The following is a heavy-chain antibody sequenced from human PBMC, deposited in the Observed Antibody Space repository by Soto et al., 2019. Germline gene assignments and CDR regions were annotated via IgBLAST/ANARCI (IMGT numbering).Heavy chain of an antibody. D-gene: IGHD5-18*01. J-gene: IGHJ4*02. V-gene: IGHV4-31*03. CDR1: GGSISSGGYY. CDR2: IYYSGST. Sequence: SEALSLTCTVSGGSISSGGYYWSWIRQHPGKGLEWIGYIYYSGSTYYNPSLKSRVTISIDKSKNQFSLKLTSVTAADTAVYYCASHRGNNYGPYDYWGQGTLVTVSS. CDR3: ASHRGNNYGPYDY.